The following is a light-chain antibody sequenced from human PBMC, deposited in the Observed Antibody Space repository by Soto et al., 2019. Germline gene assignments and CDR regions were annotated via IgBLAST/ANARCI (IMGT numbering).Light chain of an antibody. CDR2: DVS. CDR1: SSDVGGYNY. CDR3: SSYTGSSTLVV. Sequence: QSALTQPASVSGSPGQSITISCTGTSSDVGGYNYVSWYQQHPGKAPKLMIYDVSNRPSGVSNRFSGSKSGNTASLTISGLQADDEADYYCSSYTGSSTLVVFGGGTQLTVL. V-gene: IGLV2-14*01. J-gene: IGLJ2*01.